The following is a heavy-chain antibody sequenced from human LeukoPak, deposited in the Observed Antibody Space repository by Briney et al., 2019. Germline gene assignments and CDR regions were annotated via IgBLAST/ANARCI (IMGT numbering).Heavy chain of an antibody. V-gene: IGHV3-21*01. CDR2: ISSSSSYI. J-gene: IGHJ6*02. D-gene: IGHD2-8*01. Sequence: PGGSLRLSCAASGFTLSSYGMDWVRQAPGKGLEWVSSISSSSSYIYYADSVKGRFTISRDSAKNSLYLQMNSLRAEDSAVYYCAREMDYYYYDMDVWGQGTTVPVSS. CDR1: GFTLSSYG. CDR3: AREMDYYYYDMDV.